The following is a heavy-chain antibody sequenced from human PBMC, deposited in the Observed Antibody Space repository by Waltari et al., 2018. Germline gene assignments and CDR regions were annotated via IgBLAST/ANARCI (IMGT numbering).Heavy chain of an antibody. CDR1: GYTFTSYA. CDR2: INAGNGNT. D-gene: IGHD5-12*01. CDR3: AREYSGYDLGEWYFDY. J-gene: IGHJ4*02. V-gene: IGHV1-3*03. Sequence: QVQLVQSGAEVKKPGASVKVSCKASGYTFTSYAMHWVRQAPGQRLEWMGWINAGNGNTKYSQEFQGRVTITRDTSASTAYMELSSLRSEDMAVYYCAREYSGYDLGEWYFDYWGQGTLVTVSS.